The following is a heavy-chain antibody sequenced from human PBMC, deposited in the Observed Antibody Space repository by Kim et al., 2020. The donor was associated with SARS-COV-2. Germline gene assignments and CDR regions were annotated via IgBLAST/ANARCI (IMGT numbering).Heavy chain of an antibody. CDR3: ARGAIVATIYYFDY. D-gene: IGHD5-12*01. Sequence: PSIKSRVTISVDTSKNQFSLKLSSVTAADTAVYYCARGAIVATIYYFDYWGQGTLVTVSS. J-gene: IGHJ4*02. V-gene: IGHV4-31*02.